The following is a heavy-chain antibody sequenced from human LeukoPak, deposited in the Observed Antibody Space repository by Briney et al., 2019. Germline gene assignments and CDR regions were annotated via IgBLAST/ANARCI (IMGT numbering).Heavy chain of an antibody. V-gene: IGHV4-59*01. CDR1: GGSIETYY. D-gene: IGHD6-13*01. CDR3: ARGLAGAGTSYFDY. Sequence: PSEPLSLTCTVSGGSIETYYWSWIRQPPGKGLEWIGYIYYSGSTNYNPSLKSGVAISVDTPKNQFPLRLSSVTAADTAVYSCARGLAGAGTSYFDYWGQGTLVTVSS. CDR2: IYYSGST. J-gene: IGHJ4*02.